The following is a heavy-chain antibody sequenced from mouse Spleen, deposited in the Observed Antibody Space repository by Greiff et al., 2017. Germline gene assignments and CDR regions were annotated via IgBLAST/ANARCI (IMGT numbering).Heavy chain of an antibody. CDR2: IDPANGNT. D-gene: IGHD2-4*01. CDR3: ARGDYDPFDY. CDR1: GFNIKDYY. J-gene: IGHJ2*01. Sequence: EVQLQQSGAELVKPGASVKLSCTASGFNIKDYYMHWVKQRPEQGLEWIGRIDPANGNTKYAPKFQGKATITADTSSNTAYLQLSSLTSEDTAIYYCARGDYDPFDYWGQGTTLTVSS. V-gene: IGHV14-3*01.